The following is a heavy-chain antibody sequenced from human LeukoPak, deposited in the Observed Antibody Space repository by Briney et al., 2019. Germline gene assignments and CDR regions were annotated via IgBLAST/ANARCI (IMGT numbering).Heavy chain of an antibody. D-gene: IGHD1-1*01. CDR1: GYTFASNW. Sequence: GESLKISCKGSGYTFASNWIGWVRQMPGKGLEWMGIIYPGDSDTRYSPSFQGQVTISADKSISTAYLQWSILKASDTAMYYCARSASGTGVDYWGQGTLVTVSS. CDR2: IYPGDSDT. V-gene: IGHV5-51*01. CDR3: ARSASGTGVDY. J-gene: IGHJ4*02.